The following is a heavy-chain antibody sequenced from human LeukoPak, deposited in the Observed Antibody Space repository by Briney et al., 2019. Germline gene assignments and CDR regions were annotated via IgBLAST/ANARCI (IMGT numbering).Heavy chain of an antibody. Sequence: PGGSLRLSCAASGFTFSSYAMHWVRQAPGKGLEWVAVISYDGSNKYYADSVKGRFAISRDNSKNTLYLQMNSLRAEDTAVYYCARDISVVVVAATRADIDYWGQGTLVTVSS. CDR2: ISYDGSNK. CDR1: GFTFSSYA. J-gene: IGHJ4*02. D-gene: IGHD2-15*01. V-gene: IGHV3-30*09. CDR3: ARDISVVVVAATRADIDY.